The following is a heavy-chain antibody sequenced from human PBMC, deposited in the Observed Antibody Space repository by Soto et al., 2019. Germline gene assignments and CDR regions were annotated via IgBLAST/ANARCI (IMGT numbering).Heavy chain of an antibody. CDR3: ARSLQPFGEPSYYYGMDV. Sequence: EVQLVESGGGLVQPGGSLRLSCAASGFTFSSYWMHWVRQAPGKGLVWVSRINSDGSSTSYADSVKGRFTISRDNAKNTPHQQKISRRADDAAAYYCARSLQPFGEPSYYYGMDVWGQGTTVTVSS. CDR2: INSDGSST. V-gene: IGHV3-74*01. D-gene: IGHD3-10*01. J-gene: IGHJ6*02. CDR1: GFTFSSYW.